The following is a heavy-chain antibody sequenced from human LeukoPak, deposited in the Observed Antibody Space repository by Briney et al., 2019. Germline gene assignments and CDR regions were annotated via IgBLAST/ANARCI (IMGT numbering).Heavy chain of an antibody. CDR2: INHSGST. CDR3: ARRIRGVNDAFDI. D-gene: IGHD3-10*01. V-gene: IGHV4-34*01. CDR1: GGSFSDFY. Sequence: PSETLSLTCGVYGGSFSDFYWTWVRQPPGKGLEWIGEINHSGSTNYNPSLKSRVTMSVGTSKNQFSLNLTSVTAADTAVYYCARRIRGVNDAFDIWGQGIMVTVSS. J-gene: IGHJ3*02.